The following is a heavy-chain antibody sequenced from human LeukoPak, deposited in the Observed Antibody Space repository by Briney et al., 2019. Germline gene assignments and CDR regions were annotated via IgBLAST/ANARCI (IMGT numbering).Heavy chain of an antibody. V-gene: IGHV3-43*01. J-gene: IGHJ4*02. Sequence: GGSLRLSCAASGFTFDDYTMHWVRQAPGKGLEWVSLISWDGGSTYYADSVKGRFTISRDNSKNSLYLQMNSLRTEDTALYYCANDNFGVGSAFDYWGQGTLVTVSS. CDR1: GFTFDDYT. CDR2: ISWDGGST. D-gene: IGHD3-3*01. CDR3: ANDNFGVGSAFDY.